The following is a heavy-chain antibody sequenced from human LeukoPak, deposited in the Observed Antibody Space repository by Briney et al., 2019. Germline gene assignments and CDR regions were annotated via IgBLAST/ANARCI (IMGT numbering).Heavy chain of an antibody. Sequence: GGSLRLSCAASGSLFTTYGIHWARQAPGRGLEWVAVISYDGSNKFYTDSVKGRFTISRDNSKNTLYLQMNSLRAEDTAVYYCAKDLGSSGWYIDYWGQGALVTVPS. D-gene: IGHD6-19*01. V-gene: IGHV3-30*12. CDR1: GSLFTTYG. CDR3: AKDLGSSGWYIDY. CDR2: ISYDGSNK. J-gene: IGHJ4*02.